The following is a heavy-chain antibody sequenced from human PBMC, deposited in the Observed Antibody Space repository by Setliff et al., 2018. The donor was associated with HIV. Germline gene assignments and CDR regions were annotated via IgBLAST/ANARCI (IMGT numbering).Heavy chain of an antibody. CDR3: ARLSLDTAQGLGPGDALDI. CDR2: TYYRSKWYN. CDR1: GDSVSSNSAA. Sequence: SQTLSLTCAISGDSVSSNSAAWNWIRQSPSRGLEWLGRTYYRSKWYNDYAVSVKSRITINPDTSKNQFSLQLNSVTPGDTAVYYCARLSLDTAQGLGPGDALDIWGQGTMVTVSS. D-gene: IGHD6-19*01. V-gene: IGHV6-1*01. J-gene: IGHJ3*02.